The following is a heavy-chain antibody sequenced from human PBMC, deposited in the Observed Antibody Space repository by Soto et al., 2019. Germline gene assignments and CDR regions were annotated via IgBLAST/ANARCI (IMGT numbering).Heavy chain of an antibody. CDR2: ISGSGGST. CDR3: AKCIVMSMIVVVPMFDY. D-gene: IGHD3-22*01. Sequence: GGSLRLSCAASGFTFSSYAMSWVRQAPGKGLEWVSAISGSGGSTYYADSVKGRFTISRDNSKNTLYLQMNSLRAEDTAVYYCAKCIVMSMIVVVPMFDYWGQGTLVTVSS. CDR1: GFTFSSYA. V-gene: IGHV3-23*01. J-gene: IGHJ4*02.